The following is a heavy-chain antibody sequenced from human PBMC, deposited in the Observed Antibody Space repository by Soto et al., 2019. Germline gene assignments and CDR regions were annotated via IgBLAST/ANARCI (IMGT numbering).Heavy chain of an antibody. D-gene: IGHD4-17*01. CDR3: AKDMAYGGNSGPFDY. V-gene: IGHV3-43*01. CDR2: IFWDGSNT. Sequence: EVQLVESGGVVVQPGGSLRLSCAASGFTFDDYTMHWVRQAPGKGLEWVSLIFWDGSNTHYADSVKGRFTISRDNHKNSLYLQMDRLRTEDTALYYCAKDMAYGGNSGPFDYWGQGTLVTVSS. CDR1: GFTFDDYT. J-gene: IGHJ4*02.